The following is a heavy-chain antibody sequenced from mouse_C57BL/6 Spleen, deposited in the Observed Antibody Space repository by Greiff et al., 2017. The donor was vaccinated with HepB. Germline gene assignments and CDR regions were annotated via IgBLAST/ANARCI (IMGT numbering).Heavy chain of an antibody. D-gene: IGHD2-4*01. J-gene: IGHJ3*01. V-gene: IGHV1-64*01. CDR3: AAYDYDWFAY. CDR2: IHPNSGST. Sequence: QVQLKQSGAELVKPGASVKLSCKASGYTFTSYWMHWVKQRPGQGLEWIGMIHPNSGSTNYNEKFKSKATLTVDKSSSTAYMQLSSLTSEDSAVYCGAAYDYDWFAYWGQGTLVTVSA. CDR1: GYTFTSYW.